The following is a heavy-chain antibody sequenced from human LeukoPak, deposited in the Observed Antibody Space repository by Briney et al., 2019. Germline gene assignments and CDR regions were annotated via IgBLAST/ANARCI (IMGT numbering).Heavy chain of an antibody. J-gene: IGHJ4*02. CDR2: VNPKSGGR. Sequence: ASVKVSCKASGYTFTDYYMHWVRQAPGQGLEWMGWVNPKSGGRSYAQRLQGRVTMTRDKSISTAYMELSRLRSDDTAVYYCATGERLVPAAMWFDYWGQGTLVTVSS. V-gene: IGHV1-2*02. D-gene: IGHD2-2*01. CDR1: GYTFTDYY. CDR3: ATGERLVPAAMWFDY.